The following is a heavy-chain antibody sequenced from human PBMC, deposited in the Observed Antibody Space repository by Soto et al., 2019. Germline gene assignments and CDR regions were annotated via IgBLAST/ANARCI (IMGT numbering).Heavy chain of an antibody. CDR1: GDTFSSYA. D-gene: IGHD1-26*01. J-gene: IGHJ3*02. CDR3: VFRKSGSYSYAFDI. CDR2: IIPIFGTA. V-gene: IGHV1-69*13. Sequence: SVKVSCRCSGDTFSSYAIRWVRQAPGQGLEWMGGIIPIFGTANYAQKFQGRVTITADESTSTDYMELSSLRSEDTAVYYCVFRKSGSYSYAFDIWGQGTMVTVSS.